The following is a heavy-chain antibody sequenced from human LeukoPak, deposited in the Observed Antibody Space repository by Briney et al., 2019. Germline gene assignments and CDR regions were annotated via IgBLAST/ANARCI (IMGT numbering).Heavy chain of an antibody. Sequence: GGSLRLSCAASGFTFSDYYMSWIRQAPGKGLEWVSYISSSGSTIYYADSVKGRFTISRDNTKNSLYLQLNSLRAEDTAVYYCASNKKESGPDYWGQGTLVTVSS. J-gene: IGHJ4*02. V-gene: IGHV3-11*01. D-gene: IGHD1/OR15-1a*01. CDR3: ASNKKESGPDY. CDR1: GFTFSDYY. CDR2: ISSSGSTI.